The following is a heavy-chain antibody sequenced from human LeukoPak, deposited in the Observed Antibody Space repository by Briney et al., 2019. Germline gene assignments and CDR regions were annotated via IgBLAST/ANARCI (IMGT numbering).Heavy chain of an antibody. CDR1: GFTVSSNY. CDR3: ATDRLGGWGSSDH. Sequence: GGSLRLSCAASGFTVSSNYMSWVRQAPGKGLEWVSVIYSGGSTYYADSVKGRFTISRDNAKNSLYLQMNSLRADDTAVYYCATDRLGGWGSSDHWGQGTLVTVSS. V-gene: IGHV3-66*01. J-gene: IGHJ4*02. D-gene: IGHD6-6*01. CDR2: IYSGGST.